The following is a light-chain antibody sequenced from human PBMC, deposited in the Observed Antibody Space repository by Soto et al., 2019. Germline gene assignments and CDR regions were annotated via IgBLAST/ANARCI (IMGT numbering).Light chain of an antibody. J-gene: IGKJ4*01. CDR3: MQALQTPLT. CDR1: QSLLYSNGYNY. CDR2: LGS. Sequence: DIVLSQSPLSLPVTPGEPASISCRSSQSLLYSNGYNYLNWYLQKPGQSPQLLIYLGSLRASGVPDTFSGGGSGTDFTLKISRVEAEDVGVYYCMQALQTPLTFGGGTKVEIK. V-gene: IGKV2-28*01.